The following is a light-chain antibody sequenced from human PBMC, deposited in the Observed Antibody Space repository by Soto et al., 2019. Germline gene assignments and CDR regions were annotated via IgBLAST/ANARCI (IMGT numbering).Light chain of an antibody. V-gene: IGKV3-20*01. J-gene: IGKJ4*01. CDR3: QQYCSSPPFT. CDR1: QSVSSTY. CDR2: GAS. Sequence: EIVLTQSPGTLSLSPGERATLSCRASQSVSSTYLAWYQQKHGQAPRLLIYGASSRATGSADRFSGSWSGADVTLTISSMEHADDAVYYCQQYCSSPPFTFGGGTKVEIK.